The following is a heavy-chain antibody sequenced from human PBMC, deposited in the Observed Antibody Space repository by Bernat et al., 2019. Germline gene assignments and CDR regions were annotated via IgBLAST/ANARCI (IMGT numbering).Heavy chain of an antibody. CDR1: GFTFSSYA. J-gene: IGHJ4*02. Sequence: QVQLVESGGGVVQPGRSLRLSCAASGFTFSSYAMHWVRQAPGKGLEWVAVISYDGSNKYYADSVKGRFTISRDNSKNTRYLQMNSLRAEDTAVYYCARGYGTGLGTPFDYWGQGTLVTVSS. CDR3: ARGYGTGLGTPFDY. V-gene: IGHV3-30*01. CDR2: ISYDGSNK. D-gene: IGHD3-10*01.